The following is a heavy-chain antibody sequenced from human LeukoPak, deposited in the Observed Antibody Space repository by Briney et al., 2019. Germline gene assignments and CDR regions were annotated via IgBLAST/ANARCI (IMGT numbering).Heavy chain of an antibody. CDR1: GFTFSSYA. Sequence: PGGSLRLSCAASGFTFSSYAMHWVRQAPGKGLEYVSAISSNGGSTYYANSVKGRFTISRDNSKNTLYLQMGSLRAEDMAVYYCARGLYYYDSSGQSDYWGQGTLVTVSS. CDR3: ARGLYYYDSSGQSDY. CDR2: ISSNGGST. D-gene: IGHD3-22*01. V-gene: IGHV3-64*01. J-gene: IGHJ4*02.